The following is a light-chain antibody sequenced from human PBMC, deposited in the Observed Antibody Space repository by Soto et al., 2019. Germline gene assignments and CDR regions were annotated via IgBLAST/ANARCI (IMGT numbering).Light chain of an antibody. CDR1: SSDVGGYNY. J-gene: IGLJ2*01. CDR3: SSYTSSSTRI. V-gene: IGLV2-14*03. Sequence: QSALTQPASVSGSPGQSITISCTGTSSDVGGYNYVSWYQQHPGKAPKLIIYEVTYRPSGVSNRFFGSKSGNTASLTISGLQAEDEADYYCSSYTSSSTRIFGGGTKLTVL. CDR2: EVT.